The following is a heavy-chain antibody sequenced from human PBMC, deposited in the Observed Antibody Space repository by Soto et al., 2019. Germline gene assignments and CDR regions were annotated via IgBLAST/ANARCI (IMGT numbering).Heavy chain of an antibody. J-gene: IGHJ5*02. V-gene: IGHV1-18*01. CDR3: AKDRKARGFDP. CDR2: ISAYNGNT. D-gene: IGHD5-12*01. CDR1: GYTFTSYG. Sequence: QVQLVQSGAEVKKPGASVKVSCKASGYTFTSYGISWVRQAPGQGREWSGWISAYNGNTNYEQKLQGRVTLTTDTSTSTAYMELSSLRSDDTAVYYGAKDRKARGFDPWGQGTLVTVSS.